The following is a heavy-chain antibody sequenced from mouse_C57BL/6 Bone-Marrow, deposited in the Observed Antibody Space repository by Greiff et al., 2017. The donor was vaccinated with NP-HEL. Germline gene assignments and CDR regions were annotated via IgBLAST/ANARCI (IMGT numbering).Heavy chain of an antibody. V-gene: IGHV1-26*01. Sequence: VQLQQSGPELVKPGASVKISCKASGYTFTDYYMNWVKQSHGKSLEWIGDINPNNGGTSYNQKFKGKATLTVDKSSSTAYMELRSLTSEDSAVYYCVRFYGSSLWYFDVWGTGTTVTVSS. CDR3: VRFYGSSLWYFDV. J-gene: IGHJ1*03. D-gene: IGHD1-1*01. CDR2: INPNNGGT. CDR1: GYTFTDYY.